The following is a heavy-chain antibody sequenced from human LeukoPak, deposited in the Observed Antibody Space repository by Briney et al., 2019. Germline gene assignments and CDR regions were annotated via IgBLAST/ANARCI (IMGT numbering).Heavy chain of an antibody. CDR3: ASQLYGSTGRYYFDY. D-gene: IGHD6-13*01. Sequence: SETLSLTCTVSGGSISTYYWSWIRQPPGEGLEWIGSIHYSGSTSYNSSHKSRVTISVDTSKNQFSLKLSSVTPADTAVYYCASQLYGSTGRYYFDYWARESWSPSPQ. CDR2: IHYSGST. V-gene: IGHV4-59*01. J-gene: IGHJ4*02. CDR1: GGSISTYY.